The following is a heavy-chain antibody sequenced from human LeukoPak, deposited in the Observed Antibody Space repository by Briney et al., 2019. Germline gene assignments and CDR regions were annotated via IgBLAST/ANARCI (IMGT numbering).Heavy chain of an antibody. CDR3: GRPNPDSSGYYGSFDP. V-gene: IGHV4-39*01. CDR1: GGSISSSSYY. D-gene: IGHD3-22*01. CDR2: IYYSGST. J-gene: IGHJ5*02. Sequence: PSETLSLTCTVSGGSISSSSYYWGWIRQPPGKGLEWIGSIYYSGSTYYNPSLKSRVTISVDTSKNQFSLKLNSVTAADTAVYYCGRPNPDSSGYYGSFDPWGQGILVTVSS.